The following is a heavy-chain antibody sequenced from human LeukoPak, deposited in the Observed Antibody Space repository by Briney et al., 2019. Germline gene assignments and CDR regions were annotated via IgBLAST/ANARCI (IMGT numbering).Heavy chain of an antibody. CDR3: AREVGLYNWFDP. CDR2: IYYSGST. CDR1: GGSISSYY. V-gene: IGHV4-59*01. Sequence: SETLSLTCTVSGGSISSYYWSWIRQPPGKGLEWIGYIYYSGSTNYNPSLKSRVTISVDTSKNQFSLKLSSVTAADTAVYYCAREVGLYNWFDPWGQGTLVTVSS. J-gene: IGHJ5*02.